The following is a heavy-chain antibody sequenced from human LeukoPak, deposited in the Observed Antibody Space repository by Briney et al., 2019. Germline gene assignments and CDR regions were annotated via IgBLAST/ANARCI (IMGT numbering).Heavy chain of an antibody. D-gene: IGHD1-26*01. J-gene: IGHJ4*02. Sequence: SETLSLTCSVSGTSISSDYYWGWVRQPPGKGLEWIGSIKHRRSYYNPSLKSRVTISVDTSKNQFSLKLSSVTAADTAVYYCARGWELRHYDYWGQGTLVTVSS. CDR3: ARGWELRHYDY. V-gene: IGHV4-38-2*02. CDR2: IKHRRS. CDR1: GTSISSDYY.